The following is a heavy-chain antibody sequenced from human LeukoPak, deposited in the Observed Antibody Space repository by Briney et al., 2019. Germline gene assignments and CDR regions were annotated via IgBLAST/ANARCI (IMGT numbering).Heavy chain of an antibody. CDR2: IYTSGST. CDR3: ARLATDDYYYYSMHV. V-gene: IGHV4-4*07. D-gene: IGHD5-24*01. CDR1: CGSISSDY. J-gene: IGHJ6*03. Sequence: SEALSLTCTVPCGSISSDYWRWIRQPAGQGLEWIGRIYTSGSTNSHGSLKSRVTMSVATSKNQFSLKLSSVTAADTAVYYCARLATDDYYYYSMHVWGKGTTVTVSS.